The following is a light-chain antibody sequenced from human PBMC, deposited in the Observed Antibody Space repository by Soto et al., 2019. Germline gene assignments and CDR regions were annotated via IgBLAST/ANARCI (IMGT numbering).Light chain of an antibody. J-gene: IGKJ1*01. CDR1: QSISSW. CDR2: KAS. V-gene: IGKV1-5*03. Sequence: DIQMTQSPSTLSASVGDRVIITCRASQSISSWLAWYQQKPGKAPRLLIYKASTLESGVPSRFSGSGSGTDFTLTVSSLQHDDFATYYCQQYSTYWTFGQGTKVDIK. CDR3: QQYSTYWT.